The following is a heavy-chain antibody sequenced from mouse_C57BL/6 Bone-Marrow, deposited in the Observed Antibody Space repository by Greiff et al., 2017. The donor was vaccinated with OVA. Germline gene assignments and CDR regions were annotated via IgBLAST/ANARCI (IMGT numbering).Heavy chain of an antibody. J-gene: IGHJ4*01. CDR3: ARRTLKELRDPSYAMDY. V-gene: IGHV1-55*01. CDR2: IYPGSGST. D-gene: IGHD1-1*01. CDR1: GYTFTSYW. Sequence: VQLQQSGAELVKPGASVKMSCKASGYTFTSYWITWVKQRPGQGLEWIGDIYPGSGSTNYNEKFKSKATLTVDTSSSTAYMQLSSLTSEDSAVYYCARRTLKELRDPSYAMDYWGQGTSVTVSS.